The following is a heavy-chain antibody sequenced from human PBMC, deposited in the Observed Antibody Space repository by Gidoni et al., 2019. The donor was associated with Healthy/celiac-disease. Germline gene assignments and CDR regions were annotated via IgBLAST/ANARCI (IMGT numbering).Heavy chain of an antibody. Sequence: QVQLVQSGAEVKKPGASVKVSCKASGYTFTSYAMHWVRQAPGQRLEWMGWINAGNGNTKYSQKFQGRVTITRDTSASTAYMELSSLRSEDTAVYYCARDQGGQQLGFDPFYYYYYGMDVWGQGTTVTVSS. V-gene: IGHV1-3*01. CDR1: GYTFTSYA. CDR3: ARDQGGQQLGFDPFYYYYYGMDV. CDR2: INAGNGNT. J-gene: IGHJ6*02. D-gene: IGHD6-13*01.